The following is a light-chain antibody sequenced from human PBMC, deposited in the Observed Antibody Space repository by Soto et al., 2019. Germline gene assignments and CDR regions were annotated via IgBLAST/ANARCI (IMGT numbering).Light chain of an antibody. Sequence: IVLTQSPGTLPLSPGERATISCRASQSLDRRSLAWYQQKPGQAPRLLIFTITNRATGIPDRFSGSGSGADFTLTISRLEPEDFAVYYCQQYHNSRTFGQGTQVEIK. CDR1: QSLDRRS. J-gene: IGKJ1*01. CDR3: QQYHNSRT. V-gene: IGKV3-20*01. CDR2: TIT.